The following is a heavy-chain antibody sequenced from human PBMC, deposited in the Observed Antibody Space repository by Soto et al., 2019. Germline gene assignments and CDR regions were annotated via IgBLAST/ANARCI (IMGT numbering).Heavy chain of an antibody. V-gene: IGHV1-18*01. CDR3: ARDGLDLDYDILTGSPGWFDP. CDR1: GYTFTSYG. Sequence: QVQLVQSGAEVKKPGASVKVSCKASGYTFTSYGISWVRQAPGQGLEGMGWISAYNGNTNYAQKLQGRLTMTTDTSTSTAYMELRSLRSDDTAVYYCARDGLDLDYDILTGSPGWFDPWGQGTLVTVSS. D-gene: IGHD3-9*01. J-gene: IGHJ5*02. CDR2: ISAYNGNT.